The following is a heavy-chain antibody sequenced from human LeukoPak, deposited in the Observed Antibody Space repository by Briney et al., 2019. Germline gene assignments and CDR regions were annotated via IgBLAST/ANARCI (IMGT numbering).Heavy chain of an antibody. J-gene: IGHJ4*02. CDR1: GFTFSSYG. D-gene: IGHD7-27*01. CDR3: ARDNWGLDY. V-gene: IGHV3-48*01. Sequence: PGGSLRLSCAASGFTFSSYGMHWVRQAPGKGLEWVSYIESSSSPIYYTDSVKGRLTISRDNAKNSLYLQMNSLRAEDTAVYYCARDNWGLDYWGQGTLVTVSS. CDR2: IESSSSPI.